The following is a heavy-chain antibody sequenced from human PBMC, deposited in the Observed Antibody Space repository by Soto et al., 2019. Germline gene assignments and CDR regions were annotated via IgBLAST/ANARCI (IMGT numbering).Heavy chain of an antibody. D-gene: IGHD2-2*01. CDR3: ATSLRDIVVVPAAY. CDR1: GFTFSSYS. J-gene: IGHJ4*02. CDR2: ISSSSSYI. V-gene: IGHV3-21*01. Sequence: GGSLRLSCAASGFTFSSYSMNWVRQAPGKGLEWVSSISSSSSYIYYADSVKGRFTISRDNAKNSLYLQMNSLRAEDTAVYYCATSLRDIVVVPAAYWGQGTLVTVSS.